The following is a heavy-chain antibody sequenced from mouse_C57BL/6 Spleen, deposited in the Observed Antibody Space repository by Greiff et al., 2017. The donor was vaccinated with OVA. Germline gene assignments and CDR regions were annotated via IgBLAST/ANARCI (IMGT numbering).Heavy chain of an antibody. CDR3: ARSRAWFAY. CDR2: INPNNGGT. CDR1: GYTFTDYN. J-gene: IGHJ3*01. Sequence: EVQLQQSGPELVKPGASVKIPCKASGYTFTDYNMDWVKQSPGKSLEWIGDINPNNGGTIYNQKFKGKATLTVDKSSSTAYMERRSLTSEDTAVYYCARSRAWFAYWGQGTLVTVSA. V-gene: IGHV1-18*01.